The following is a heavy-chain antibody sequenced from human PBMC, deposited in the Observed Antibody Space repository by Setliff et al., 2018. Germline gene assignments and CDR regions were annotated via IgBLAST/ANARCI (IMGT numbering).Heavy chain of an antibody. CDR1: GYTFTGYY. V-gene: IGHV1-2*06. CDR3: ARVPYDYVWGSYRTFDY. Sequence: ASVKVSCKASGYTFTGYYMHWVRQAPGQGLEWMGRINPNSGGTSYAQKFQGRVTMTRDTSISIAYMVLSRLRSDVTAVYSCARVPYDYVWGSYRTFDYCGQGTLVTVSS. D-gene: IGHD3-16*02. J-gene: IGHJ4*02. CDR2: INPNSGGT.